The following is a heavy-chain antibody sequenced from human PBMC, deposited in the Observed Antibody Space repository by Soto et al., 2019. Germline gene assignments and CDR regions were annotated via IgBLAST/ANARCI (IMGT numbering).Heavy chain of an antibody. J-gene: IGHJ4*02. CDR3: ARVRGITIFGVVTQYYFDY. CDR2: IYYSGST. V-gene: IGHV4-59*01. D-gene: IGHD3-3*01. Sequence: TLSLTCTVSGGSISSYYWSWIRQPPGKGLEWIGYIYYSGSTNYNPSLKSRVTISVDTSKNQFSLKLSSVTAADTAVYYCARVRGITIFGVVTQYYFDYWGQGTLVTVSS. CDR1: GGSISSYY.